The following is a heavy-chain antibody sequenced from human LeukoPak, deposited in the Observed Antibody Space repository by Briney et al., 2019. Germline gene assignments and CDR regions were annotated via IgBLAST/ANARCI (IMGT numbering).Heavy chain of an antibody. V-gene: IGHV1-69*04. CDR2: IIPILGIA. CDR1: GGTFSSYA. J-gene: IGHJ4*02. Sequence: GASVKVSCKASGGTFSSYAISWVRQAPGQGLEWMGRIIPILGIANYAQKFQGRVTITADKSTSTAYMELSSLRSEDTAVYYCARLGPRTYYYDSSGSPQFDYWGQGTLVTVSS. CDR3: ARLGPRTYYYDSSGSPQFDY. D-gene: IGHD3-22*01.